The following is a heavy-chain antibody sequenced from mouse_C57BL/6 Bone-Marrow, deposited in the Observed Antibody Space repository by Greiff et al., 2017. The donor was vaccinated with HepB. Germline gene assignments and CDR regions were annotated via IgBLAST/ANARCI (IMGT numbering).Heavy chain of an antibody. V-gene: IGHV1-4*01. J-gene: IGHJ1*03. CDR3: AKPYYYGSSYDWYFDV. CDR1: GYTFTSYT. D-gene: IGHD1-1*01. Sequence: QVQLQQSGAELARPGASVKMSCKASGYTFTSYTMHWVKQRPGQGLEWIGYINPSSGYTKYNQKFKDKATLTADKSSSTAYMQLSSLTSEDSAVYYCAKPYYYGSSYDWYFDVWGTGTTVTVSS. CDR2: INPSSGYT.